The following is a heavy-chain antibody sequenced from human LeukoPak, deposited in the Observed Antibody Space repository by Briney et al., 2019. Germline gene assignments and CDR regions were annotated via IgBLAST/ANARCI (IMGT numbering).Heavy chain of an antibody. D-gene: IGHD3-16*01. Sequence: ASVKVSCKVSGYTLTELSMHWVRQAPGKGLEWMGGFDPEDGETIYAQKFQGRVTMTEDTSTDTAYMELSSLRSEDTAVYYCARDGMGGDAFDIWGQGTMVTVSS. CDR1: GYTLTELS. J-gene: IGHJ3*02. V-gene: IGHV1-24*01. CDR2: FDPEDGET. CDR3: ARDGMGGDAFDI.